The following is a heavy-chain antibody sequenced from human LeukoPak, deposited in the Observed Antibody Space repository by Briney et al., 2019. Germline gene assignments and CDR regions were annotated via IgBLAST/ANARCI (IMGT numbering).Heavy chain of an antibody. J-gene: IGHJ4*02. CDR1: GFTFSSYA. Sequence: PGGSLRLSCAASGFTFSSYAMHWVRQAPGKGLEYVSAISSNGGNTYYANSVKGRFTISRDNSKNTLFLQMGSLRAEDMAVYYCARGGSIAARPIDYWGQGTLVTVSS. CDR2: ISSNGGNT. CDR3: ARGGSIAARPIDY. D-gene: IGHD6-6*01. V-gene: IGHV3-64*01.